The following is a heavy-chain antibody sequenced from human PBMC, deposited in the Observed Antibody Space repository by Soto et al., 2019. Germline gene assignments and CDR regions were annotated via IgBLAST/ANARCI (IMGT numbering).Heavy chain of an antibody. CDR3: ARGAGLSYASTWFDI. V-gene: IGHV4-61*03. Sequence: SETLSLTCTVSGASISGGTYYWTWIRQAPGKGLEWVGYIYYTGSTNYNPALNDRVTISVDTSKNHFSLQLTSVAAADPAVYYWARGAGLSYASTWFDIWGQGTLVTVSS. CDR2: IYYTGST. D-gene: IGHD3-16*01. CDR1: GASISGGTYY. J-gene: IGHJ5*02.